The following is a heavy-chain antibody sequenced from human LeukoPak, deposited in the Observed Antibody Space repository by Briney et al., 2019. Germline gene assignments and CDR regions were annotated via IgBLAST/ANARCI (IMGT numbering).Heavy chain of an antibody. D-gene: IGHD6-19*01. J-gene: IGHJ4*02. CDR3: ARDPPAGTKVFDY. CDR2: ISSSSSYI. V-gene: IGHV3-21*01. CDR1: GFTFSSYR. Sequence: GGSLRLSCAASGFTFSSYRMNWVRQAPGKGLDWVSSISSSSSYIYYADSVKGRFTISRDNAKNSLYLQMNSLRAEDTAVYYCARDPPAGTKVFDYWGQGTLVTVSS.